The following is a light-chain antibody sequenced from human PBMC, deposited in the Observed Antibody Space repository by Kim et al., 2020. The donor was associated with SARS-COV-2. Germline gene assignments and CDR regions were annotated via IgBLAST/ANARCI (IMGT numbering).Light chain of an antibody. CDR1: RGSIARLD. CDR2: DHD. CDR3: QSYDCSYMV. Sequence: GNTVTISCFRTRGSIARLDVQWSQQLPGSAPNTVFYDHDQSPYRFTVRVSGSIDSSSNSATLSISGLKTEDEAGYFFQSYDCSYMVFGGGTQLTV. V-gene: IGLV6-57*03. J-gene: IGLJ3*02.